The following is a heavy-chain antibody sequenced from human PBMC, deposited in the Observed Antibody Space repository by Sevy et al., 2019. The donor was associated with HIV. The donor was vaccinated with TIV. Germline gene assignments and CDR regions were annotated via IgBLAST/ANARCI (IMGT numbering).Heavy chain of an antibody. V-gene: IGHV3-30*18. D-gene: IGHD6-19*01. Sequence: GGSLRLSCEASGFTFSNYGMHWVRLAPGKGLEWVASLSHDGSNKYYADSVKGRFTISRDNSKHSLYLQMNSLRPEDKGVYYCAKDISGASSSWSFDYWGQGTLVTVSS. J-gene: IGHJ4*02. CDR3: AKDISGASSSWSFDY. CDR2: LSHDGSNK. CDR1: GFTFSNYG.